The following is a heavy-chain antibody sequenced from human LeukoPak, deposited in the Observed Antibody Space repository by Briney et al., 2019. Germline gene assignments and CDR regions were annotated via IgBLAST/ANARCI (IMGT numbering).Heavy chain of an antibody. V-gene: IGHV4-39*01. J-gene: IGHJ5*02. CDR1: GGSIRTSSYY. D-gene: IGHD3-10*01. CDR3: ARQGILNWFDP. CDR2: IYYSGST. Sequence: SETLSLTCVVSGGSIRTSSYYWAWIRQPPGKGLEWIGSIYYSGSTYYNPSLKSRVTISVDTSKNQFSLKLSSVTAADTAVYYCARQGILNWFDPWGQGTLVTVSS.